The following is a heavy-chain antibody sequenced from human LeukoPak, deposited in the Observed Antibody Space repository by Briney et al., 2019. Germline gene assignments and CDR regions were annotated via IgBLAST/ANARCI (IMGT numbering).Heavy chain of an antibody. CDR3: ARYHRFGDLALDY. V-gene: IGHV5-51*01. CDR2: IYPGDSDT. Sequence: ASVKVSCKASGGTFSSYTISWVRQAPGQGLEWMGIIYPGDSDTRYSPSFQGQVTISADKSISTAYLQWSSLKASDTAMYYCARYHRFGDLALDYWGQGTLVTVSS. D-gene: IGHD4-17*01. CDR1: GGTFSSYT. J-gene: IGHJ4*02.